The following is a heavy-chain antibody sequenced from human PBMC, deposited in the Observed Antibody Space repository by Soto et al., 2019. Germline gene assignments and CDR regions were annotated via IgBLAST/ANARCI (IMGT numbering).Heavy chain of an antibody. Sequence: SETLSLTCVVSSYSISSGFFWAWIRQPPGKGLEWVGSIYHTGDTHYNPSLRSQVSMSVDTSKNHFSLRLTYLTAADTAVYFCARGTNSLDLWDQGILVTVSS. V-gene: IGHV4-38-2*01. J-gene: IGHJ5*02. CDR1: SYSISSGFF. CDR2: IYHTGDT. CDR3: ARGTNSLDL. D-gene: IGHD2-8*01.